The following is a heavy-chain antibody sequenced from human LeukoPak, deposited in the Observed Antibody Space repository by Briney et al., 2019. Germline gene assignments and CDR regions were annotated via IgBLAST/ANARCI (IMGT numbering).Heavy chain of an antibody. V-gene: IGHV4-59*08. D-gene: IGHD4-17*01. CDR2: IYYSGST. Sequence: SETLSLTCAVYGGSFSGYYWSWIRQPPGKGLEWIGSIYYSGSTNYNPSLKSRVTISVDTSKNQFSLKLSSVTAADTAVYYCARHDSGTVTTSPSPDAFDIWGQGTMVTVSS. J-gene: IGHJ3*02. CDR3: ARHDSGTVTTSPSPDAFDI. CDR1: GGSFSGYY.